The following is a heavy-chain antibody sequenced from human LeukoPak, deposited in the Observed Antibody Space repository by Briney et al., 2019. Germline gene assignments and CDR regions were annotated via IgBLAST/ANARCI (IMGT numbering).Heavy chain of an antibody. Sequence: GGSLKLSCAASGFTFSGSPIHWLRQASGKGLEWVGRIRSKANSYATAYAASVKGRFTISRDDSKNTAYLQMNSLKGEDTAVYYCTQLISSGREDYWGQGTLVTVSS. V-gene: IGHV3-73*01. J-gene: IGHJ4*02. CDR3: TQLISSGREDY. CDR1: GFTFSGSP. CDR2: IRSKANSYAT. D-gene: IGHD1-26*01.